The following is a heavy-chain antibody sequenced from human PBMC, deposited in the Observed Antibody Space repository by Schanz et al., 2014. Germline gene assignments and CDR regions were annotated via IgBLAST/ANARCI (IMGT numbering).Heavy chain of an antibody. CDR3: ARAHGNNWYGKGLDY. V-gene: IGHV3-21*01. CDR1: EFTFSSYK. CDR2: ISSSGSYI. J-gene: IGHJ4*02. D-gene: IGHD1-1*01. Sequence: EVQLVESGGGLVKPGGSLRLSCEASEFTFSSYKMNWVRQAPGKGLEWVSSISSSGSYIHYADSVKGRFTISRDNAKNTLNLQMNSLRAEDTSVYNCARAHGNNWYGKGLDYWGQGTQVTVSS.